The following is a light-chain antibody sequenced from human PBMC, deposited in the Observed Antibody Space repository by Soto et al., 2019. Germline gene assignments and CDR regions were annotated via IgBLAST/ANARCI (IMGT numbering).Light chain of an antibody. CDR2: EVS. Sequence: QSALTQPPSASGSPGQSVTTSCTGTSSDVGGYNYVSWYQQHPGKAPKLMIYEVSKRPSGVPDRFSGSKSGNTASLTVSGLQAEDEAAYYCISYAGSIHYVVFGGGTKLTVL. CDR3: ISYAGSIHYVV. J-gene: IGLJ2*01. V-gene: IGLV2-8*01. CDR1: SSDVGGYNY.